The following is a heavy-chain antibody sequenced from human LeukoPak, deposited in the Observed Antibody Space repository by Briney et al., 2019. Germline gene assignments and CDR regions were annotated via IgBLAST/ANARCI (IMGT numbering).Heavy chain of an antibody. CDR1: GGSISSSSYY. D-gene: IGHD1-26*01. J-gene: IGHJ4*02. CDR3: ARFSIEAANYFDY. CDR2: IYYSGST. V-gene: IGHV4-39*01. Sequence: PSETLSLTCTVSGGSISSSSYYWGWIRQPPGKGQEWIGSIYYSGSTYYNPSLKSRVTISEDTSKNQFSLKLSSVTAADTAVYYCARFSIEAANYFDYWGQGTLVTVSS.